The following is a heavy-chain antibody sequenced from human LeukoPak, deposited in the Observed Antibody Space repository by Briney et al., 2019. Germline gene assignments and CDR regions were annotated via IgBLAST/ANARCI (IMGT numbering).Heavy chain of an antibody. D-gene: IGHD3-16*01. CDR1: GFTVNSNY. J-gene: IGHJ4*02. Sequence: GGSLRLSCAASGFTVNSNYMSWVRQAPGKGLEWVSVIYSGGSTYYADSVKGRFTISRDNAKNSLYLQMSSLRVEDTAVYYCARGPAGDPFDYWGQGTLVTVSS. CDR3: ARGPAGDPFDY. V-gene: IGHV3-66*01. CDR2: IYSGGST.